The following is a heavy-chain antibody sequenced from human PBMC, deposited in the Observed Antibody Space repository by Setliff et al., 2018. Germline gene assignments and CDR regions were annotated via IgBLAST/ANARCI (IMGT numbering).Heavy chain of an antibody. J-gene: IGHJ4*02. Sequence: ASVKVSCKASGYTFTAYYMHWVRQAPGQGLEWMGWISPGSGATNLAQRFQGRVTMTRNTSISTAYMELSSLRSEDTAVYYCARGAPGRYCSGGSCSYFDYWGQGILVTVSS. CDR1: GYTFTAYY. D-gene: IGHD2-15*01. CDR2: ISPGSGAT. V-gene: IGHV1-2*02. CDR3: ARGAPGRYCSGGSCSYFDY.